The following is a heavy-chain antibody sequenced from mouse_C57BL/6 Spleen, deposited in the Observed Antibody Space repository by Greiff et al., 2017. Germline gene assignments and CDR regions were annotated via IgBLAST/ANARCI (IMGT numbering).Heavy chain of an antibody. CDR1: GYSITSGYD. J-gene: IGHJ1*03. D-gene: IGHD2-1*01. Sequence: EVQLQQSGPGMVKPSQSLSLTCTVTGYSITSGYDWHWIRHFPGNKLEWMGYISYSGSTNYNPSLKSRISITHDKSKNHFFLKLNSVTTEDTATYYCARRGNPYWYFDVWGTGTTVTVSS. CDR3: ARRGNPYWYFDV. V-gene: IGHV3-1*01. CDR2: ISYSGST.